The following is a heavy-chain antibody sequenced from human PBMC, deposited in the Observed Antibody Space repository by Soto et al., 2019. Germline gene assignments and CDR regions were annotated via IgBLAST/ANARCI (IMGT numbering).Heavy chain of an antibody. Sequence: QVQLQESGPGLVKPSQTLSLTCTVSGGSISSGGYHWSWIRQHPGKGLEWIGYIYYSGSTYYNPSLKSRVTISVDTSKNQFSLKLSSVTAADTAVYYCARDSGCSSTSCYSDYYYGMDVWGQGTTVTVSS. CDR3: ARDSGCSSTSCYSDYYYGMDV. D-gene: IGHD2-2*02. J-gene: IGHJ6*02. CDR2: IYYSGST. V-gene: IGHV4-31*03. CDR1: GGSISSGGYH.